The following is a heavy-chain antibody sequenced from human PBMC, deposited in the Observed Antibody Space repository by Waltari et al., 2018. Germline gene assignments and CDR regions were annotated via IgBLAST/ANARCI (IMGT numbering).Heavy chain of an antibody. CDR3: ASSFITMIVASGFAFDI. V-gene: IGHV1-2*06. J-gene: IGHJ3*02. CDR2: INPNSGGT. CDR1: GYTFTGYY. Sequence: QVQLVKSGAEVKKPGASVKVSCKAAGYTFTGYYMHWVRQAPGQGLEWMGRINPNSGGTNYAQKFQGRVTMTRDTSISTAYMELSRLRSDDTAVYYCASSFITMIVASGFAFDIWGQGTMVTVSS. D-gene: IGHD3-22*01.